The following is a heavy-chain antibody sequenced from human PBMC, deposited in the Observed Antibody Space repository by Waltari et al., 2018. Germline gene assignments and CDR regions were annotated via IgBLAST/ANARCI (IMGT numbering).Heavy chain of an antibody. Sequence: QVQLVESGGGLVKPGGSLRLSCAASGFHFSDSYMSCIRQAPGKGLEWVSYISSSGSTIYYADSVKGRFTISRDNAKNSLYLQMNSLRAEDTAVYYCARSDDYGDYFFDYWGQGTLVTVSS. CDR1: GFHFSDSY. CDR3: ARSDDYGDYFFDY. V-gene: IGHV3-11*01. J-gene: IGHJ4*02. D-gene: IGHD4-17*01. CDR2: ISSSGSTI.